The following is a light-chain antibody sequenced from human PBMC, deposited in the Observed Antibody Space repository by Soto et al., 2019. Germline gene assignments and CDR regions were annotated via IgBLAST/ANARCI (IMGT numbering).Light chain of an antibody. CDR3: QQFSSYPLT. Sequence: EIVLTQSPGTLSLSPGERATLSCRASQSVTSNYVAWYQQKPGQAPRLLIYGASTRATGIPARFSGGGSGTDFTLTISRLEPEDFAVYYCQQFSSYPLTFGGGTKVDIK. J-gene: IGKJ4*01. CDR2: GAS. CDR1: QSVTSNY. V-gene: IGKV3-20*01.